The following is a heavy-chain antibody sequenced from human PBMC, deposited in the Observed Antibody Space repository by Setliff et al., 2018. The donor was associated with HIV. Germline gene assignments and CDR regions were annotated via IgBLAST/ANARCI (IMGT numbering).Heavy chain of an antibody. J-gene: IGHJ6*03. V-gene: IGHV1-18*01. CDR1: GYTFTSYG. CDR3: ARLSGDTDYYYYYYMDV. D-gene: IGHD3-10*01. CDR2: IDSNNGNR. Sequence: GASVKVSCKASGYTFTSYGISWVRQAPGQGLEWMGWIDSNNGNRNFAQKFQGQFTISADKSISTAYLQWSSLKASDTAMYYCARLSGDTDYYYYYYMDVWGKGTTVTVSS.